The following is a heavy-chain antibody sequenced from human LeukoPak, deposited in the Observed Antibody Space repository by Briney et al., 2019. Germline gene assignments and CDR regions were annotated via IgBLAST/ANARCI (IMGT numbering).Heavy chain of an antibody. CDR2: IYTSGST. J-gene: IGHJ4*02. CDR1: GGSISSGSYY. Sequence: KASETLSLTCTVSGGSISSGSYYWSWIRQPAGKGLEWIGRIYTSGSTNYNPSLKSRVTISVDTSKNQFSLKLSSVTAEDTAVYYCAKDSVDRYSRTFDYWGQGTLVTVSS. CDR3: AKDSVDRYSRTFDY. V-gene: IGHV4-61*02. D-gene: IGHD1-1*01.